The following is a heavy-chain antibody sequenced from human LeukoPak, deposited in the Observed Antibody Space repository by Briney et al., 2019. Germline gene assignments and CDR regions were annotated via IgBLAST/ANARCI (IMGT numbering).Heavy chain of an antibody. CDR1: GYTFTSYG. CDR3: ARERPPGDDFPDYYCMDV. V-gene: IGHV1-18*01. D-gene: IGHD5-12*01. Sequence: ASVKVSCKASGYTFTSYGISWVRQAPGQGLEWMGWISAYNGNTNYAQKLQGRVTMTTDTSTSTAYMELRSLRSDDTGVYYCARERPPGDDFPDYYCMDVWGQGTTVTVSS. CDR2: ISAYNGNT. J-gene: IGHJ6*02.